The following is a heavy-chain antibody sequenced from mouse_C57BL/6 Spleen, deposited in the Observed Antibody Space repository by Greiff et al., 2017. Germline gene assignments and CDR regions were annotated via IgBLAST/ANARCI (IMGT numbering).Heavy chain of an antibody. CDR1: GFSLTSYG. V-gene: IGHV2-6*03. J-gene: IGHJ3*01. CDR3: ARREDYGNWFAY. Sequence: QVQLKESGPGLVAPSQSLSITCTVSGFSLTSYGVHWVRQPPGKGLEWLVVIWSDGSTTYNSALNSRLSISKENSKSQVFLKMNSLQTDDTAMYYCARREDYGNWFAYWGQGTLVTVSA. D-gene: IGHD2-1*01. CDR2: IWSDGST.